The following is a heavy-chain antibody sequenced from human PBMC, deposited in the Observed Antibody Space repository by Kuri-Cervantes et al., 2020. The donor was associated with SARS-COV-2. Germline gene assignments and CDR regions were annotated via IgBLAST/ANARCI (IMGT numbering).Heavy chain of an antibody. J-gene: IGHJ6*02. CDR2: ISSSSSYI. CDR3: ARVHSYGPQDYYYYGMDV. D-gene: IGHD5-18*01. CDR1: GFTFNTYA. Sequence: GESLKISCAASGFTFNTYAMNWVRQAPGKGLEWVSSISSSSSYIYYADSVKGRFTISRDNAKNSLYLQMNSLRAEDTAVYYCARVHSYGPQDYYYYGMDVWGQGTTVTVSS. V-gene: IGHV3-21*01.